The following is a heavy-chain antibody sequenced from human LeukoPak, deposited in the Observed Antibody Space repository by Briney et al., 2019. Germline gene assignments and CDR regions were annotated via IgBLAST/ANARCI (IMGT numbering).Heavy chain of an antibody. V-gene: IGHV4-59*08. Sequence: SEPLSLARTVSGGSISSYYWSWIRQPPGKGLEWIGYVFHSGSTNYNPSLKSRVTISVDTSKNQFSLKLTSVTAADTAVYYCARDSSGYYRIDYWGQGTLVTVSS. CDR3: ARDSSGYYRIDY. D-gene: IGHD3-22*01. J-gene: IGHJ4*02. CDR1: GGSISSYY. CDR2: VFHSGST.